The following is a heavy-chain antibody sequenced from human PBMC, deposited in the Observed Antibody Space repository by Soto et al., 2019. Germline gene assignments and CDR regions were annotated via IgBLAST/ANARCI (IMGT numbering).Heavy chain of an antibody. V-gene: IGHV3-23*01. J-gene: IGHJ4*02. CDR3: AKDAAMVSSTFNYFDY. Sequence: EVQLLESGGGLVQPGGSPRLSCAASGFFFSSYAMSWVRQAPGKGLEWVSGIGGSGGYKSYADSVKGRFTISRDNSKNTLYLQMENLGAEDTAVYYCAKDAAMVSSTFNYFDYWGQGTLVAVSS. CDR1: GFFFSSYA. D-gene: IGHD6-13*01. CDR2: IGGSGGYK.